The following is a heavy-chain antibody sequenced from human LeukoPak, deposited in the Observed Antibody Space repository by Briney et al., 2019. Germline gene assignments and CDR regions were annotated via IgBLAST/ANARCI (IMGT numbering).Heavy chain of an antibody. D-gene: IGHD5-24*01. CDR3: ARGRDGYNYRFFDY. J-gene: IGHJ4*02. CDR1: GGSISSYY. CDR2: IYYSGST. Sequence: PSETLSLTCTVSGGSISSYYLSWIRQPPGKGLEWIGYIYYSGSTYYNPSLKSRVTISVDTSTNQFSLKLRSVTAADTAVDYCARGRDGYNYRFFDYWGQGTLVTVSS. V-gene: IGHV4-59*01.